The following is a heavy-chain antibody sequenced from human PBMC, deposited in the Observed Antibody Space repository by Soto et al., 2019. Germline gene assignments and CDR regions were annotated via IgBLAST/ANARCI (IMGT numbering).Heavy chain of an antibody. D-gene: IGHD3-22*01. CDR2: IDPSDSYT. J-gene: IGHJ6*02. Sequence: GESLKISCKGSGYSFTSYWISWVRQMPGKGLEWMGRIDPSDSYTNYSPSFQGHVTISADKSISTAYLQWSSLKASDTAMYYCARLIYDSSGYYYVPNGMDVWGQGTTVTVS. CDR3: ARLIYDSSGYYYVPNGMDV. CDR1: GYSFTSYW. V-gene: IGHV5-10-1*01.